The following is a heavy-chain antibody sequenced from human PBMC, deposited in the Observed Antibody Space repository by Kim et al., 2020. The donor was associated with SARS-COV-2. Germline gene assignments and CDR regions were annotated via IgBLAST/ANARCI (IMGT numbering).Heavy chain of an antibody. CDR1: GFTFSSYG. J-gene: IGHJ4*02. CDR2: ISYDGSNK. D-gene: IGHD3-10*01. Sequence: GGSLRLSCAASGFTFSSYGMHWVRQAPGKGLEWVAVISYDGSNKYYADSVKGRFTISRDNSKNTLYLQMNSLRAEDTAVYYCAKLTLSSPLSMVRGVSSYGTTGWGQGTLVTVSS. CDR3: AKLTLSSPLSMVRGVSSYGTTG. V-gene: IGHV3-30*18.